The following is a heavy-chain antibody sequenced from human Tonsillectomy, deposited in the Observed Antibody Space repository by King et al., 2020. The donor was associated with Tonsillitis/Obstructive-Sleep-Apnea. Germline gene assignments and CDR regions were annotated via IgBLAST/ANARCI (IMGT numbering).Heavy chain of an antibody. V-gene: IGHV3-9*01. CDR1: GFTFDDYA. CDR2: ISWNSGSI. J-gene: IGHJ4*02. CDR3: AKGDPYYVQLGDD. Sequence: VQLVESGGGLVQPGRSLRLSCAASGFTFDDYAMHWVRQAPGKGLEWVSGISWNSGSIGYADSVKGRLTISRDNAKNSLYLQMNNLRVEDTALYYCAKGDPYYVQLGDDWGQGTLVTVSS. D-gene: IGHD3-3*01.